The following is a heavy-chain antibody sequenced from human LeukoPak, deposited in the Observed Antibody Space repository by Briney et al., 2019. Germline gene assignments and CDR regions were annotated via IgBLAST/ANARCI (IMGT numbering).Heavy chain of an antibody. D-gene: IGHD2-8*01. J-gene: IGHJ4*03. CDR3: AKSSVMGPPGSFDY. CDR2: ISASGAST. CDR1: GFTFNNYA. Sequence: GGCLRLSCTASGFTFNNYAMIWVRLAPGEGLQWVSAISASGASTYYADSVKGRFSISRDNSKDTLSLFMMNLSADDTAVYYCAKSSVMGPPGSFDYWGRGTLVTVS. V-gene: IGHV3-23*01.